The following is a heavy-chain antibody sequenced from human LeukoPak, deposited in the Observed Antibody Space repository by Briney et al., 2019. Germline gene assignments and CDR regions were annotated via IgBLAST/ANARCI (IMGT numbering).Heavy chain of an antibody. Sequence: PSETLSLTCTVSGGSISSYYWSWIRQPAGKGLEWIGRIYTSGSTNYNPSLKSRVTMSVDTSKNQFSLKLSSVTAADTAVYYCARAMRDTAMSNWFDPWGQGTLVTVSS. J-gene: IGHJ5*02. D-gene: IGHD5-18*01. CDR1: GGSISSYY. CDR3: ARAMRDTAMSNWFDP. V-gene: IGHV4-4*07. CDR2: IYTSGST.